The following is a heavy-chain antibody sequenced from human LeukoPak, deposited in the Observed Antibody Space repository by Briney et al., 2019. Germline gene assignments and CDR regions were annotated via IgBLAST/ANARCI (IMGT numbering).Heavy chain of an antibody. CDR2: ISVSGNT. Sequence: GGSLRLSCAASGFTFSDSGMHWVRQGPGKGLEWVSAISVSGNTYHADSVRGRFTISRDSSKNTLYLQMNSLRAGDAAVYYCAKAPVTTCSGAYCYPFDYWSQGTLVTVSS. J-gene: IGHJ4*02. V-gene: IGHV3-23*01. CDR3: AKAPVTTCSGAYCYPFDY. D-gene: IGHD2-15*01. CDR1: GFTFSDSG.